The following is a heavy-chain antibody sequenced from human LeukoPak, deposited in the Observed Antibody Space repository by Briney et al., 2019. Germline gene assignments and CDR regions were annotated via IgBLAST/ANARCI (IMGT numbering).Heavy chain of an antibody. CDR1: DYTFISYG. D-gene: IGHD3-10*01. J-gene: IGHJ4*02. Sequence: GASVKVSCKASDYTFISYGITWVRQAPGQGLEWMGWISAYNHNTNYAQNLQGRVTVTTDTSTSTAYMELRSLRSDDTAVYYCARVYYYGSGSYYNIDYWGQGTLVTVSS. CDR3: ARVYYYGSGSYYNIDY. V-gene: IGHV1-18*01. CDR2: ISAYNHNT.